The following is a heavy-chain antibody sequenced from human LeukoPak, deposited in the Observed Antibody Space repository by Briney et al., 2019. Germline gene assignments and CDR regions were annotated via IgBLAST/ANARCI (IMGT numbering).Heavy chain of an antibody. CDR1: GGSFSSYY. CDR3: ARVSLVDFYYYYMDV. Sequence: SETLSLTCTVSGGSFSSYYWSWIRQPPGKGLECIGYIYYSGSTNYNPSLKSRVTISVDTSKNQFSLKLSSVTAADTAVYYCARVSLVDFYYYYMDVWGKGTTVTVSS. J-gene: IGHJ6*03. D-gene: IGHD6-6*01. CDR2: IYYSGST. V-gene: IGHV4-59*01.